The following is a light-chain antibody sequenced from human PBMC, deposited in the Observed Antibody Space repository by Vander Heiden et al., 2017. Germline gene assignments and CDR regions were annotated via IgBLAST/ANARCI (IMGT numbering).Light chain of an antibody. CDR2: VNS. V-gene: IGLV1-40*01. Sequence: QSVLTQPPSVSGAPGQRVTLSCTGRRSNIGAGYDVHWYQQLPETSPKLLIYVNSNRPSGVPDRFSGSKSGTAASLAITGLQAEDEADYYCQSYDRSLSVIFGGGTKLTVL. CDR1: RSNIGAGYD. CDR3: QSYDRSLSVI. J-gene: IGLJ2*01.